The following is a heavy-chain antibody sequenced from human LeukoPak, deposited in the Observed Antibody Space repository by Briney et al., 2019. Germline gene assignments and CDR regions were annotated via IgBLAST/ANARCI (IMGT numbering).Heavy chain of an antibody. CDR1: GFAFSSYY. D-gene: IGHD3-16*01. Sequence: GGSLRLSCAASGFAFSSYYMNWVRQAPGKGLEWVSSISRTTNYTYYTDSVKGRFTISRDNAKNSLYLQMNSLTAEDTAVYYCTRVSYADGGYFDYWGQGTLVTVSS. V-gene: IGHV3-21*01. CDR3: TRVSYADGGYFDY. J-gene: IGHJ4*02. CDR2: ISRTTNYT.